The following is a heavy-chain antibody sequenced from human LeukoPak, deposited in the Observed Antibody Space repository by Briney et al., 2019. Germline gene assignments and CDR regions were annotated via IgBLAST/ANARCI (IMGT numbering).Heavy chain of an antibody. V-gene: IGHV4-4*09. D-gene: IGHD1-26*01. CDR2: IHSSGGS. Sequence: SETLSLTCTVSGTSISNYYWSWIRQTPEKGLEWMGHIHSSGGSSYYPSLKSRLTLSIDTSRNQLSLKLPSVTAADTAVYFCARLGSYHDFWGQGALVTVSS. CDR1: GTSISNYY. J-gene: IGHJ4*02. CDR3: ARLGSYHDF.